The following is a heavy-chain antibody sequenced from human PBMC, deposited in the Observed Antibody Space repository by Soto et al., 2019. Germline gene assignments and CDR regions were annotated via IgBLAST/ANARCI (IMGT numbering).Heavy chain of an antibody. CDR1: GFPFKNFA. D-gene: IGHD6-19*01. Sequence: GGSLRLSCVGSGFPFKNFAINWVRQAPGKGLEWVSVIRGTGLNTYYAASVKGRFTISRDNAKNSLYLQMNSLRAEDTAVYYCARAPNIAVAGTGGGGIWGQGTMVTVSS. J-gene: IGHJ3*02. V-gene: IGHV3-23*01. CDR3: ARAPNIAVAGTGGGGI. CDR2: IRGTGLNT.